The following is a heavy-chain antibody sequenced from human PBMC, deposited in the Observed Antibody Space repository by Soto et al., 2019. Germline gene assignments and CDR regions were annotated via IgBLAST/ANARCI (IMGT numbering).Heavy chain of an antibody. CDR3: ARRGSGWFYYFDY. CDR2: INAGNGNT. J-gene: IGHJ4*02. D-gene: IGHD6-19*01. CDR1: GYTFTSYA. Sequence: QVQLVQSGAEVKKPGASVKVSCKASGYTFTSYAMHWVRQAPGQRLEWMGWINAGNGNTKYSQKFQGRVTITRDTTASTTYMERSSLRSEDTAVYYCARRGSGWFYYFDYWGQGTLVTVSS. V-gene: IGHV1-3*01.